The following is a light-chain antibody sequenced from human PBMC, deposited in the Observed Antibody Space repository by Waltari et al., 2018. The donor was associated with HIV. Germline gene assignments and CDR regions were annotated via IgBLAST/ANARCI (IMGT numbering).Light chain of an antibody. CDR3: QQYDNMPLYT. CDR2: DAS. V-gene: IGKV1-33*01. Sequence: DIQMTQSPYSLSASLGDRVTITCQASHDISNYLNWYQQKPGKAPNLLIYDASNLQTGVPSRFSGSGSGTDFTLTISRLQPEDIATYYCQQYDNMPLYTFGQGTKLEIK. J-gene: IGKJ2*01. CDR1: HDISNY.